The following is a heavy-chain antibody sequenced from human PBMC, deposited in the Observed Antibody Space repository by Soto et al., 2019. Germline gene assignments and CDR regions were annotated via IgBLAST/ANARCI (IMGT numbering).Heavy chain of an antibody. V-gene: IGHV1-3*05. J-gene: IGHJ4*02. D-gene: IGHD1-26*01. CDR1: GYTFSSYA. Sequence: QVQLVQSGAEEMKPGASVRVSCKASGYTFSSYAIHWVRQAPGQGLEWMGWINAGNGNTKYSQKLQGRVTITRDSSASTAYMELSSLTSEDTAVYYCARVDGTCWGQGTLVTVSS. CDR2: INAGNGNT. CDR3: ARVDGTC.